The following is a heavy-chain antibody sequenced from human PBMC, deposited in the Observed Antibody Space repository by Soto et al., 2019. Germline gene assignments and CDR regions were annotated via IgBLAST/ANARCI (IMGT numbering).Heavy chain of an antibody. J-gene: IGHJ6*02. CDR2: IIPIFGTA. CDR1: GGTFSSYA. Sequence: QVQRVQSGAEVKKPGSSVKVSCKASGGTFSSYAISWVRQAPGQGLEWMGGIIPIFGTANYAQKFQGRVTITADESTSTAYMELSSLRSEDTAVYYCARAPTCYDFWSGCYGMDVWGQGTTVTVSS. V-gene: IGHV1-69*01. D-gene: IGHD3-3*01. CDR3: ARAPTCYDFWSGCYGMDV.